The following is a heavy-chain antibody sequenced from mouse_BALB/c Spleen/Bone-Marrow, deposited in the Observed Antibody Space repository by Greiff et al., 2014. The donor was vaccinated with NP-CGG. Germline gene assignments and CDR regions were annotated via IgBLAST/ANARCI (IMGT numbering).Heavy chain of an antibody. Sequence: EVKLMESGGGLVQPGGSLKLSCAASGFDFSRYWMSWVRQAPGKGLEWIGEINPDSSTINYTPSLKDKFIISRDIAKNTLYLQMSKVRSEGTALYYCARPGGYYVGYFDYWGQGTTLTVSS. V-gene: IGHV4-1*02. CDR3: ARPGGYYVGYFDY. J-gene: IGHJ2*01. CDR2: INPDSSTI. CDR1: GFDFSRYW. D-gene: IGHD2-3*01.